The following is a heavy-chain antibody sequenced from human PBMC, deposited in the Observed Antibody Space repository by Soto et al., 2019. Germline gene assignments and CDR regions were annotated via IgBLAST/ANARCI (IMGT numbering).Heavy chain of an antibody. CDR2: IYHRGST. J-gene: IGHJ6*02. V-gene: IGHV4-30-2*01. CDR3: ARSIGGGPYPGMAV. CDR1: GDSINNGDYS. D-gene: IGHD3-10*01. Sequence: PSETLSLTCTLSGDSINNGDYSWSWIRQPPWKGLEWIGYIYHRGSTSYNPSLKSRVTISLDWSRNQFSLKLRSVAAADTAVYYCARSIGGGPYPGMAVWGQGXTVTVYS.